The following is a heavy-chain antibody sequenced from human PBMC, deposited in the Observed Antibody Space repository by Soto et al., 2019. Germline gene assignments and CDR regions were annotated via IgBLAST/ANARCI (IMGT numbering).Heavy chain of an antibody. Sequence: EVQLLESGGGLVRAGGSLRLSCAASGFTFSSYAMSWVRQAPGKGLEWVSAISGSGGSTYYADSVKGRFTISRDNSKNTLYLQMNSLRAEDTAVYYCAKRPPKYQRDIVVVPAAIFIAWGQGTLVTVSS. D-gene: IGHD2-2*01. V-gene: IGHV3-23*01. CDR3: AKRPPKYQRDIVVVPAAIFIA. CDR1: GFTFSSYA. CDR2: ISGSGGST. J-gene: IGHJ4*02.